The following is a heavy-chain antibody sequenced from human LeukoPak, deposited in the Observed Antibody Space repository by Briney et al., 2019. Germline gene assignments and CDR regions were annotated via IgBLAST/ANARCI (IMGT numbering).Heavy chain of an antibody. CDR2: IYYSGST. Sequence: SETLSLTCTVSGGSISSYYWSWIRQPPGKGLEWIGYIYYSGSTNYNPSLKSRVTISVDTSKNQFSLKLSSVTAADTAVYYCARQGQQLVHFDYWGQGTLVTVSS. CDR1: GGSISSYY. J-gene: IGHJ4*02. CDR3: ARQGQQLVHFDY. V-gene: IGHV4-59*08. D-gene: IGHD6-13*01.